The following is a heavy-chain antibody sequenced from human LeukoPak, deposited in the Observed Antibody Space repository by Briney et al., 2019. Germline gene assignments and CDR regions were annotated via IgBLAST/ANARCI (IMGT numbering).Heavy chain of an antibody. CDR3: ARDSVTMKAHPAS. V-gene: IGHV3-7*01. D-gene: IGHD3-22*01. J-gene: IGHJ5*02. CDR1: GFTFSSYW. CDR2: IKQDGSEK. Sequence: PGGSLRLSCAASGFTFSSYWMSWVRQAPGKGLEWVANIKQDGSEKYYVDSVKGRFTISRDNAKNSLYLQMNSLRAEDTAVYYCARDSVTMKAHPASWGQGTLVTVSS.